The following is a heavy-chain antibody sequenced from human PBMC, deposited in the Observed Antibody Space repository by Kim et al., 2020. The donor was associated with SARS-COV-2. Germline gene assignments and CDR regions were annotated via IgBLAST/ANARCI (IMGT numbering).Heavy chain of an antibody. Sequence: ASVKVSCKASGYTFTSYAMHWVRQAPGQRLEWMGWINAGNGNTKYSQKFQGRVTITRDTSASTAYMELSSLRSEDTAVYYCARDTTEYYYDSSGYYRLAEYFQHWGQGTLVTVSS. CDR1: GYTFTSYA. CDR3: ARDTTEYYYDSSGYYRLAEYFQH. V-gene: IGHV1-3*01. J-gene: IGHJ1*01. D-gene: IGHD3-22*01. CDR2: INAGNGNT.